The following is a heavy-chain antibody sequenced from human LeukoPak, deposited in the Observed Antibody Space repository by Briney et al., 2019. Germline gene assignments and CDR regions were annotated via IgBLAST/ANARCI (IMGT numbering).Heavy chain of an antibody. CDR3: ARRRGGYDSFTAKGWFDP. D-gene: IGHD3-9*01. CDR2: INPKSGDT. J-gene: IGHJ5*02. Sequence: GASVKVSCKASGYTFTSYGISWVRQAPGQGLEWMGWINPKSGDTKSAQKFQGRVSLTRDTSISTAYMELTRLGSDDTAVYYCARRRGGYDSFTAKGWFDPWGQGTLVTVSS. CDR1: GYTFTSYG. V-gene: IGHV1-2*02.